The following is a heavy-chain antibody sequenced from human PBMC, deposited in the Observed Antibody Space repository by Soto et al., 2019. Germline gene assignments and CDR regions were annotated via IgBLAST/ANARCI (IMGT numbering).Heavy chain of an antibody. Sequence: SETLSLTCTVAGGSISSYYWSWIRQPPGKGLEWIGYIYYSGSTNYNRSLKSRVTISVDTSKNQFSLKLSSVTAADTAVYYCARILEGYCSGGSCYVGPWFDPWGQGTLVTVPS. D-gene: IGHD2-15*01. V-gene: IGHV4-59*08. J-gene: IGHJ5*02. CDR3: ARILEGYCSGGSCYVGPWFDP. CDR2: IYYSGST. CDR1: GGSISSYY.